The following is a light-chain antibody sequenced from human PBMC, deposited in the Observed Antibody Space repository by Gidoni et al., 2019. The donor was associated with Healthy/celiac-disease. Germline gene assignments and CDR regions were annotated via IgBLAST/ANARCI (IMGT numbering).Light chain of an antibody. Sequence: EIVLTQSPGTLSLSPGERATLSCRASQSVSSSYLAWYQQKPGQAPRLLIYGASSRATGIPDRLSGSGSGTDFTLTISRLEPEDFAVYYCQQYGSSPPQYTFGQXTKLEIK. V-gene: IGKV3-20*01. CDR1: QSVSSSY. CDR3: QQYGSSPPQYT. J-gene: IGKJ2*01. CDR2: GAS.